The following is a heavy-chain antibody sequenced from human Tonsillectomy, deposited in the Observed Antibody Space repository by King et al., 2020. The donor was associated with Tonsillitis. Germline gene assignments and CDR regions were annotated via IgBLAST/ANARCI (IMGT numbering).Heavy chain of an antibody. CDR3: AKGYTSGGTFDY. J-gene: IGHJ4*02. D-gene: IGHD5-24*01. Sequence: VQLVEAGGGVVQPGGSLRLACAASGFTFSSYGMHWVRQAPGKGLEWVSFIRYDGSNEYYRESVKGRFTISRDNSKNTLYLQMHSLRAEDTVVYYCAKGYTSGGTFDYWGQGILVTVSS. V-gene: IGHV3-30*02. CDR2: IRYDGSNE. CDR1: GFTFSSYG.